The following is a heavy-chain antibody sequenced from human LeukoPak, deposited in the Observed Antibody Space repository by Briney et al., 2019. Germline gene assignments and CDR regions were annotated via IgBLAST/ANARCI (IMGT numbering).Heavy chain of an antibody. V-gene: IGHV4-34*01. Sequence: SETLSLTCAIYSESFSGYFWSWIRQPPGKGLEWIGEINYSGSTNYNPSLKSRVTISIDTSKNQFSLKLSSVTPADTAVYYCARLLGLVTNDNWFDPWGQGTLVTVSS. CDR3: ARLLGLVTNDNWFDP. CDR2: INYSGST. CDR1: SESFSGYF. J-gene: IGHJ5*02. D-gene: IGHD3/OR15-3a*01.